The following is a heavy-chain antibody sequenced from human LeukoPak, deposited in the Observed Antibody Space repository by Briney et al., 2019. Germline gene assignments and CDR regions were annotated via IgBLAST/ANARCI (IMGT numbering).Heavy chain of an antibody. V-gene: IGHV4-34*01. Sequence: SETLSLTCAVYGGSFSGYYWSWIRQPPGKGLEWIGEINHSGSTNYNPSLKSRVTISVDTSKNQFSLKLSSVTAADTAVYYCARRRVVVAAGHYGMDVWGQGTTVPVSS. CDR1: GGSFSGYY. J-gene: IGHJ6*02. CDR3: ARRRVVVAAGHYGMDV. D-gene: IGHD2-15*01. CDR2: INHSGST.